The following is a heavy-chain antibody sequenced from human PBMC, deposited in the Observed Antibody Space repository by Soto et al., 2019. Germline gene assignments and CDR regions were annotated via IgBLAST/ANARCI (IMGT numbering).Heavy chain of an antibody. D-gene: IGHD6-13*01. CDR2: ISYDGSNK. V-gene: IGHV3-30*18. Sequence: QVQLVESGGGVVQPGRSLRLSCAASGFTFSSYGVHWVRQAPGKGLEWVAVISYDGSNKYYADSVKGRFTISRDNSKNTLYLQMNSLRAEDTAVYYCAKEIAAAGRSYGMDVWGQGTTVTVSS. CDR1: GFTFSSYG. J-gene: IGHJ6*02. CDR3: AKEIAAAGRSYGMDV.